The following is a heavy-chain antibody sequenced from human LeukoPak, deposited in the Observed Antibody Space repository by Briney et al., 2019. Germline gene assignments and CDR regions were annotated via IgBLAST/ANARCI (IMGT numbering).Heavy chain of an antibody. CDR1: GASIRSGDYY. D-gene: IGHD2-15*01. V-gene: IGHV4-30-4*01. J-gene: IGHJ3*02. CDR2: IYDSGST. Sequence: SETLSLTCTVSGASIRSGDYYWSWIRQPPGKGLEWIGYIYDSGSTYYNPSLKSRITISVDTSENRFSLKLSSVTATDTAVYYCARDCSGGSCYGAFDIRGQGTMVTVSS. CDR3: ARDCSGGSCYGAFDI.